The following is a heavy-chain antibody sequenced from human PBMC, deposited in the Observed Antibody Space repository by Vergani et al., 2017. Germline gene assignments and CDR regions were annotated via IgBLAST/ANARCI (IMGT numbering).Heavy chain of an antibody. CDR1: GYTLTELS. Sequence: QVQLVQSGAEVKKPGASVKVSCKVSGYTLTELSMHWVLQAPGKGLEWMGGFDPEDGETIYAQKFQGRVTMTEDTSTDTAYMELSSLRSEDTAVYYCATGPPITMVRGVIPTGYFDYWGQGTLVTVSS. CDR2: FDPEDGET. J-gene: IGHJ4*02. D-gene: IGHD3-10*01. V-gene: IGHV1-24*01. CDR3: ATGPPITMVRGVIPTGYFDY.